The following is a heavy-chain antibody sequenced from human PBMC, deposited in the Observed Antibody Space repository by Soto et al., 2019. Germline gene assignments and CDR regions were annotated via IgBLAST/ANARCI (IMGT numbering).Heavy chain of an antibody. J-gene: IGHJ6*02. D-gene: IGHD3-3*01. CDR3: SCEGYYDFRNGLDF. CDR1: GFIFSSYA. Sequence: AGGSLRLCRAASGFIFSSYAMRWVRQPPGKGLEWVSAISGSGGSTYYADSVKGRFTISRDNSKNTLYLQMNSLRAEDTAVYYWSCEGYYDFRNGLDFWGQGTTVTVSS. CDR2: ISGSGGST. V-gene: IGHV3-23*01.